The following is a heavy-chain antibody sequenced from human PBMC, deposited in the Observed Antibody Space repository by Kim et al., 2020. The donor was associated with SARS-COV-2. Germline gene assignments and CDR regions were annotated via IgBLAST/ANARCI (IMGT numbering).Heavy chain of an antibody. CDR3: ARDRPTWGEDVDSGVRRLFALDY. D-gene: IGHD7-27*01. J-gene: IGHJ4*02. V-gene: IGHV1-69*04. CDR2: IIPILGIA. Sequence: SVKVSCKASGGTFSSYTISWVRQAPGQGLEWMGRIIPILGIANYAQKFQGRVTITADKSTSTAYMELSSLRSEDTAVYYCARDRPTWGEDVDSGVRRLFALDYWGQGTLVTVSS. CDR1: GGTFSSYT.